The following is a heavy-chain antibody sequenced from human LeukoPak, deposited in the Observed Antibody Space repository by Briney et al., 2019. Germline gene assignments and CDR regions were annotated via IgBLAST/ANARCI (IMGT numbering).Heavy chain of an antibody. CDR2: ISAYNGNT. D-gene: IGHD6-13*01. J-gene: IGHJ4*02. CDR3: ARVGYSSSWYGFGYFDY. CDR1: GYTFTSYG. Sequence: ASVKVSCKASGYTFTSYGISWVRQAPGQGLEWMGWISAYNGNTNYAQKLQGRVTMTTDTSTSTAYMELRSLRSDDTAVYYCARVGYSSSWYGFGYFDYWGQGTLVTVSS. V-gene: IGHV1-18*01.